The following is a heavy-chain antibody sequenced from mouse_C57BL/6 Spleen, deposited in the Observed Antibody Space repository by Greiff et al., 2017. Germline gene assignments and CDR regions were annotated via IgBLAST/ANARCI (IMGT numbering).Heavy chain of an antibody. V-gene: IGHV1-4*01. CDR3: AREEEYYSNLYAMDY. Sequence: QVQLQQSGAELARPGASVTMSCKASGYTFTSYTMHWVKQRPGQCLELIGYINPSSGYTKYNQKFKDKATFTADKSSSPAYMQLSMLTSEESAVYYCAREEEYYSNLYAMDYWGQGTSVTVSS. CDR1: GYTFTSYT. D-gene: IGHD2-5*01. CDR2: INPSSGYT. J-gene: IGHJ4*01.